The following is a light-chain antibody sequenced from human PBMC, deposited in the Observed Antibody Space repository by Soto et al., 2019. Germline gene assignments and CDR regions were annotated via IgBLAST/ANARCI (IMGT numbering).Light chain of an antibody. V-gene: IGKV3-20*01. J-gene: IGKJ1*01. CDR3: QQYGRP. CDR2: GAS. CDR1: PRGSSHY. Sequence: ETVLTQSPGTLSFSPGERATLSCRGRPRGSSHYLAWFQPKPGQAPRLLIHGASSRATGIPDRFSGSGSGTDFTLTISRLEPEDFGVYYCQQYGRPFGQGTKVDIK.